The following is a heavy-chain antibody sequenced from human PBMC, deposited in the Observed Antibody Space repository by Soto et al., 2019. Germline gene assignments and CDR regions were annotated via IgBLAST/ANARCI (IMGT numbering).Heavy chain of an antibody. CDR3: ARDSYDASGFRLDP. CDR2: IWFDGRNK. D-gene: IGHD3-22*01. J-gene: IGHJ5*02. CDR1: GFTFSRYG. V-gene: IGHV3-33*01. Sequence: QVQLVESGGGVVQPGRSLRLSCAASGFTFSRYGMHWVRQAPGKGLEWMAIIWFDGRNKYYADSAKGRFTISRDNSKNMLYLQMNSLRAEDTAVYSCARDSYDASGFRLDPWGQGTLVIVSS.